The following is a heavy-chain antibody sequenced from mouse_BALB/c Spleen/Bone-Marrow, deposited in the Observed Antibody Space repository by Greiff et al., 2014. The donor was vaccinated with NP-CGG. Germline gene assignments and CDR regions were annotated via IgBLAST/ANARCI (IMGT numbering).Heavy chain of an antibody. CDR2: INSNGGST. D-gene: IGHD2-1*01. CDR1: GFTFSSYG. J-gene: IGHJ2*01. Sequence: EVQLVESGGGLVQPGGSLKLSCAASGFTFSSYGMSWVRQTPDKRRELVASINSNGGSTYYPDSVKGRFTISRDNAKNTLSLQMSSLKSEDTAMYYCARGNYGNYVDYFDYWGQGTTLTVSS. CDR3: ARGNYGNYVDYFDY. V-gene: IGHV5-6-3*01.